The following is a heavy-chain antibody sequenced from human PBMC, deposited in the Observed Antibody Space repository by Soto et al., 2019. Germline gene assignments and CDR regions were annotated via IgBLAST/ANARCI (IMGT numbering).Heavy chain of an antibody. CDR2: TSDDESRK. CDR3: ARGAGSGSFLIDY. CDR1: GFTFRSYA. D-gene: IGHD1-26*01. Sequence: ESGGGVVQPGRSLRLSCAASGFTFRSYAMHWVRQAPGKGLEWMAITSDDESRKYYGDSLRGRFTISRDNSKNTLYLQMNSLRDEDTALFYCARGAGSGSFLIDYWGQGTLVTVSS. J-gene: IGHJ4*02. V-gene: IGHV3-30*04.